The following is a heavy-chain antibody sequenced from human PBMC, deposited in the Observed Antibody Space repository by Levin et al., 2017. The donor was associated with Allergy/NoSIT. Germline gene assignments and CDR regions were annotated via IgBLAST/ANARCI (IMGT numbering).Heavy chain of an antibody. J-gene: IGHJ4*02. Sequence: LSLTCAASGFTFSGSAIHWVRQASGKGLEWVGRIRSKANSYATAYAASVNGRFTISRDDSKNTAYLQMNSLKTEDTAVYYCQGDFCSSTSCYIHWGQGTLVTVSS. D-gene: IGHD2-2*02. CDR2: IRSKANSYAT. CDR1: GFTFSGSA. V-gene: IGHV3-73*01. CDR3: QGDFCSSTSCYIH.